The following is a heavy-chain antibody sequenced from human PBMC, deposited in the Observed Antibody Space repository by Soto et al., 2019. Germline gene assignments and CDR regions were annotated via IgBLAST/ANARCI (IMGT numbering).Heavy chain of an antibody. CDR2: IDPSDSYT. Sequence: PGESLKISCKGSGYSFTSYWISWVRQMPGKGLEWMGRIDPSDSYTNYSPSFQGHVTISADKSISTAYLQWSSLKASDTAMYYCARQGSGGSCYGGNVACEYYYYYGMDVWGQGTTVTVSS. V-gene: IGHV5-10-1*01. CDR1: GYSFTSYW. CDR3: ARQGSGGSCYGGNVACEYYYYYGMDV. J-gene: IGHJ6*02. D-gene: IGHD2-15*01.